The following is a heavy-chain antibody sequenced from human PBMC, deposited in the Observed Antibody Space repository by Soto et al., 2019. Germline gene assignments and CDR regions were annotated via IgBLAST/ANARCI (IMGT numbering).Heavy chain of an antibody. Sequence: SGPTLVNPTQTRTLTCSFSGFSLSTLGMSVSWIRQPPGKALEWLALIDWEDEKYFSTSLQTRLSIFKDSSKSHVLLTITNVGPLDSATYFCARVSGSFQKGFDSWGQGTLVTVSS. CDR3: ARVSGSFQKGFDS. V-gene: IGHV2-70*01. D-gene: IGHD1-26*01. J-gene: IGHJ4*02. CDR1: GFSLSTLGMS. CDR2: IDWEDEK.